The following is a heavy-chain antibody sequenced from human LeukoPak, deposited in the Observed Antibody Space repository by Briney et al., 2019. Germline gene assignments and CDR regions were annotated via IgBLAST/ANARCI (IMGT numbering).Heavy chain of an antibody. D-gene: IGHD3-10*01. V-gene: IGHV4-61*02. J-gene: IGHJ3*02. CDR1: GGSISSGSYY. CDR3: ARGSGAFDI. Sequence: SETLSLTCTVSGGSISSGSYYWSWIRQPAGKGLEWIGRIYTSGSTNYNPSLKSRVTISVDTSKNQFSLKLSSVTAADTAVYYCARGSGAFDIWGQGTMVTVSS. CDR2: IYTSGST.